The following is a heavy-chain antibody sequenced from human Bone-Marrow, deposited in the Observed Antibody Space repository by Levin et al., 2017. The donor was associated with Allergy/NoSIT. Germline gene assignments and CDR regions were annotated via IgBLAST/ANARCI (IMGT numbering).Heavy chain of an antibody. CDR3: ARVRGRSRYLGPDAFDI. V-gene: IGHV4-34*01. Sequence: SETLSLTCAVYGGSFSGYYWSWIRQPPGKGLEWIGEINHSGSTNYNPSLKSRVTISVDTSKNQFSLKLSSVTAADTAVYYCARVRGRSRYLGPDAFDIWGQGTMVTVSS. CDR2: INHSGST. J-gene: IGHJ3*02. CDR1: GGSFSGYY. D-gene: IGHD1-1*01.